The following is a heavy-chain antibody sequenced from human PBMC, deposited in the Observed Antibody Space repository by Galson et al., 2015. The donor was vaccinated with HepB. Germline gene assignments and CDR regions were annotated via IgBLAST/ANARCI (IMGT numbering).Heavy chain of an antibody. J-gene: IGHJ6*03. D-gene: IGHD2-2*02. CDR2: ISSSSSYI. CDR3: ARDRRETLPAAILNYYYYMDV. Sequence: SLRLSCAASGFTFSSYSMNWVRQAPGKGLEWVSSISSSSSYIYYADSVKGRFTISRDNAKNSLYLQMNSLRAKDTAVYYYARDRRETLPAAILNYYYYMDVWGKGTTVTVSS. V-gene: IGHV3-21*01. CDR1: GFTFSSYS.